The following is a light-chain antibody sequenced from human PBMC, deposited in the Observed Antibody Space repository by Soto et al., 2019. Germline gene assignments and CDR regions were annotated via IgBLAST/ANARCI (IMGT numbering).Light chain of an antibody. V-gene: IGKV1-6*01. Sequence: HMAQSPYSLSTSVGDLVTMNSRASQDISDDVGWYQQTPGKAPKLLISCAARLQSGVPSGFSGSGSSAQFALSSTSLRPEDFATYYCQQCFLHWTFGQGTRWIS. J-gene: IGKJ1*01. CDR2: CAA. CDR1: QDISDD. CDR3: QQCFLHWT.